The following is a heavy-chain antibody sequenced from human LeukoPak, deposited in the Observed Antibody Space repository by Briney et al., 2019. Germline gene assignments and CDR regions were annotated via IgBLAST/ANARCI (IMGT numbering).Heavy chain of an antibody. Sequence: GGSLRLSCATSKFTFINYGLTWVRQAPGKGLEWVSSISGSGRDTQYAASVQGRFTISRDNSKNTLYLQMNSLRAEDTAVYYCAKDPNGDYIGTFEIWAMGQWSPSLQ. CDR3: AKDPNGDYIGTFEI. J-gene: IGHJ3*02. V-gene: IGHV3-23*01. CDR2: ISGSGRDT. CDR1: KFTFINYG. D-gene: IGHD4-17*01.